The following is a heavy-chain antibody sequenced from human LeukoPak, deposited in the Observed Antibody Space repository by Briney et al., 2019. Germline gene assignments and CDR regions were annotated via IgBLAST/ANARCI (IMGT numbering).Heavy chain of an antibody. V-gene: IGHV3-23*01. J-gene: IGHJ4*02. CDR1: GFTFSSYA. CDR2: ISGSGGST. D-gene: IGHD3-22*01. CDR3: AKDNLYYYDSSGSPSDY. Sequence: GGSLRLSCAASGFTFSSYAMSWVRQAPGKGLDWVSAISGSGGSTYYADSVKGRFTISRDNSKNTLYLQMNSLRAEDTAIYYCAKDNLYYYDSSGSPSDYWGQGTLVTVSS.